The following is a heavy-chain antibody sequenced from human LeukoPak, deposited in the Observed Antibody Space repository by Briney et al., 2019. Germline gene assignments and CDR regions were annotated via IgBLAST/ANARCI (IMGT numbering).Heavy chain of an antibody. CDR3: AKGSEIQLRSYYFDS. Sequence: PGRSLRLSCAASGFTFSSYAMHWVRQAPGKGLEWVAVISYDGSNKYYADSVKGRFTISRDSSKNTLYLQMNSLRAEDTAVYYCAKGSEIQLRSYYFDSWGQGTLVTVSS. CDR1: GFTFSSYA. J-gene: IGHJ4*02. CDR2: ISYDGSNK. V-gene: IGHV3-30-3*01. D-gene: IGHD5-18*01.